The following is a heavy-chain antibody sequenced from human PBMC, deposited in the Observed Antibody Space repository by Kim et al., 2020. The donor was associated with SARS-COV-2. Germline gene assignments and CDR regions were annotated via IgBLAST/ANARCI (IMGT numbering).Heavy chain of an antibody. D-gene: IGHD3-3*01. CDR1: GGSFSGYY. CDR2: INHSGST. CDR3: ARGTTIFGVVIKRGGGWFDP. J-gene: IGHJ5*02. V-gene: IGHV4-34*01. Sequence: SETLSLTCAVYGGSFSGYYWSWIRQPPGKGLEWIGEINHSGSTNYNPSLKSRVTISVDTSKNQFSLKLSSVTAADTAVYYCARGTTIFGVVIKRGGGWFDPWGQGTLVTVSS.